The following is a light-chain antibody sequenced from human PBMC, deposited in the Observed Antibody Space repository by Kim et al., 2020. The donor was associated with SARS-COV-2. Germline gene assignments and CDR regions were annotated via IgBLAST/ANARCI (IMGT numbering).Light chain of an antibody. Sequence: PGERATLSCRATESVSGNHLAWYQQKPDQAPRLLIYGVSRRATGIPDRFSGSGSATDFTLTISRLQPEDFAVYYCQQYGDSPRWTFGQGTKVDIK. J-gene: IGKJ1*01. V-gene: IGKV3-20*01. CDR1: ESVSGNH. CDR2: GVS. CDR3: QQYGDSPRWT.